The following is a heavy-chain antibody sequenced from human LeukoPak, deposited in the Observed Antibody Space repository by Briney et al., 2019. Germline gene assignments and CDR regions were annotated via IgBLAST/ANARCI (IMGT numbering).Heavy chain of an antibody. J-gene: IGHJ6*04. CDR3: ARGKFITIFGVAQQPAMDV. CDR1: GGTFSSYA. D-gene: IGHD3-3*01. Sequence: ASVKVSCKASGGTFSSYAISWVRRAPGQGLEWMGGIIPIFGTANYAQKFQGRVTITTDESTSTAYMELSSLRSEDTAVYYCARGKFITIFGVAQQPAMDVWGKGTTVTVSS. CDR2: IIPIFGTA. V-gene: IGHV1-69*05.